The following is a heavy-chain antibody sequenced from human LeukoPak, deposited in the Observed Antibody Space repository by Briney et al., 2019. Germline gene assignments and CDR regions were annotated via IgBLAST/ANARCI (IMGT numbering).Heavy chain of an antibody. D-gene: IGHD3-22*01. CDR1: GGSISSGGYY. V-gene: IGHV4-31*03. CDR3: ARAPYYYDSSGYYYFDY. CDR2: IYYSGST. J-gene: IGHJ4*02. Sequence: SQTLSLTCTVSGGSISSGGYYWRWIRQHPGKGLEWIGYIYYSGSTYYNPSLKSRVTISVDTSKNQFSLKLSSVTAADTAVYYCARAPYYYDSSGYYYFDYWGQGTLVTVSS.